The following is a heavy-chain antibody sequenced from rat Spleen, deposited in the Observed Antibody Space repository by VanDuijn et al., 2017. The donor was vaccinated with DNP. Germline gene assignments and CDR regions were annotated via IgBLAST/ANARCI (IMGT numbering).Heavy chain of an antibody. V-gene: IGHV5-46*01. CDR2: ISTSGGST. J-gene: IGHJ2*01. Sequence: EVQLVESGGGLVQPGRSMKLSCAASGFTFSSFPMAWVRQAPTKGLEWVATISTSGGSTYYRDSVRGRFTVSRDNAESRLYLQLNSLKSEDTATYYCARHNYNFDYWGQGVMVTVSS. D-gene: IGHD1-10*01. CDR1: GFTFSSFP. CDR3: ARHNYNFDY.